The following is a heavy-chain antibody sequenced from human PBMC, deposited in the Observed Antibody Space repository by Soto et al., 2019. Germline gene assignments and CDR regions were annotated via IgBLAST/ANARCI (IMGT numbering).Heavy chain of an antibody. Sequence: ASVKVSCKASGGTFSSYTISWVRQAPGQGLEWMGRIIPILGIANYAQKFQGRVTITADKSTSTAYMELSSLRSEDTAVYYCARDRPLGHDYGGTGYFDYWAREPWSPSPQ. D-gene: IGHD4-17*01. V-gene: IGHV1-69*04. CDR2: IIPILGIA. CDR3: ARDRPLGHDYGGTGYFDY. CDR1: GGTFSSYT. J-gene: IGHJ4*02.